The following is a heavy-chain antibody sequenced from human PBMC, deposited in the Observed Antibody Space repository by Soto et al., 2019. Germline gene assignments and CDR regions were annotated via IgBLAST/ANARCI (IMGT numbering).Heavy chain of an antibody. CDR3: ARGRVVLVPAAMGMDV. CDR1: GYTFTSYD. J-gene: IGHJ6*02. Sequence: QVQLVQSGAEVKKPGASVKVSCKASGYTFTSYDINWVRQATGQGLEWMGWMNPNSGNTGYAQKFQGRVTMTRNTSISTAYMELSSLRSEDTAVYYCARGRVVLVPAAMGMDVWGQGTTVTVSS. D-gene: IGHD2-2*01. V-gene: IGHV1-8*01. CDR2: MNPNSGNT.